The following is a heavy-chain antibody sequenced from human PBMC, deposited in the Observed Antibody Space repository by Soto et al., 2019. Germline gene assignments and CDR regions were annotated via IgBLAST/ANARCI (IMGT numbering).Heavy chain of an antibody. V-gene: IGHV4-4*02. CDR1: GGSIGSSNW. D-gene: IGHD2-21*02. J-gene: IGHJ4*02. Sequence: QVQLQESGPGLVKPSGTLSLTCAVSGGSIGSSNWWSWVRQPPGKGLEGIGEIYHSGSTKYNPSLKSRVTISVDKSTNKFSLKLSSVNAAATAVYYCARVGRIGDCCFPYYIDYWGQGTPVTVSS. CDR3: ARVGRIGDCCFPYYIDY. CDR2: IYHSGST.